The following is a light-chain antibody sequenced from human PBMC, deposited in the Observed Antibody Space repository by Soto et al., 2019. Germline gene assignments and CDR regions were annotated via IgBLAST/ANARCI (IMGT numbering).Light chain of an antibody. CDR1: QSINTW. CDR2: GAS. Sequence: DTPMTQSPSTLSASVGDRVTITCRASQSINTWLAWYQQKPGTAPKLLVYGASILASGVPSRFSGSGSGTEFTLTISSLQPDDFATYYCQQDNSHFGQGTKLDIK. J-gene: IGKJ2*01. CDR3: QQDNSH. V-gene: IGKV1-5*03.